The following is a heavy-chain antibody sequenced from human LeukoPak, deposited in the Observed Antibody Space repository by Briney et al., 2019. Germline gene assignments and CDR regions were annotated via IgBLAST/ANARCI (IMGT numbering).Heavy chain of an antibody. CDR1: GGFISSYY. CDR3: ARTKRSDSSGYYYDY. Sequence: SETLSLTCTVSGGFISSYYWSWIRQPPGKGLEWIGYIYYSGSTNYNPSLKSRVTISVDRSKNQFSLKLSSVTAADTAVYYCARTKRSDSSGYYYDYWGQGTLVTVSS. J-gene: IGHJ4*02. D-gene: IGHD3-22*01. V-gene: IGHV4-59*12. CDR2: IYYSGST.